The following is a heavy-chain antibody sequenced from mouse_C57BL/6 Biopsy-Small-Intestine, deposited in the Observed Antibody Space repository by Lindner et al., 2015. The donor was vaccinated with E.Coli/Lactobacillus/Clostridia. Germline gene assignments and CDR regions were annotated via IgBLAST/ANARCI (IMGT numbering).Heavy chain of an antibody. CDR2: ISPGSGGT. CDR3: ACLHYTGFNYEYSDY. V-gene: IGHV1-54*01. J-gene: IGHJ2*01. Sequence: VQLQESGAELVRPGTSVKVSCKASGYVFTSYLIEWVKQRPGQGLEWIGVISPGSGGTNFNEKFRGKATLTADISSSTAYMQLSNLTSEDSAVYFCACLHYTGFNYEYSDYWGQGTALTVSS. D-gene: IGHD1-2*01. CDR1: GYVFTSYL.